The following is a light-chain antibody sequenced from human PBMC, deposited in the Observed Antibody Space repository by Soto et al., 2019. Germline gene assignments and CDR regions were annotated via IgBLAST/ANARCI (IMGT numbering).Light chain of an antibody. Sequence: DLQMTQSPSSLSASVGDRVTITCQASQDISNYLNWYQQKPGKAPELLIYESSNLEGGVPPNFSGSGSGTDFSLTISSLQPEDVATYYCQQYDSPPLTFGGGTKVELK. CDR3: QQYDSPPLT. CDR1: QDISNY. V-gene: IGKV1-33*01. J-gene: IGKJ4*01. CDR2: ESS.